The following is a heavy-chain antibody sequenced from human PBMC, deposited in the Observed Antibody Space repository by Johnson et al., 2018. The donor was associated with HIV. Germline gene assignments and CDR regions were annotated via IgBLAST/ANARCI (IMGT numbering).Heavy chain of an antibody. J-gene: IGHJ3*02. V-gene: IGHV3-64*04. CDR2: ISSSGSTI. CDR3: ARVQWLILDAFDI. D-gene: IGHD6-19*01. CDR1: GFTFRSYG. Sequence: QVQLVASGGGVVQPGGSLRLSCAVSGFTFRSYGMHWVRQAPGKGLEFVSSISSSGSTIYYAASVKGRFTISRDNSKNTLYLQMNSLRAEDTAVYYCARVQWLILDAFDIWGQGTMVTVSS.